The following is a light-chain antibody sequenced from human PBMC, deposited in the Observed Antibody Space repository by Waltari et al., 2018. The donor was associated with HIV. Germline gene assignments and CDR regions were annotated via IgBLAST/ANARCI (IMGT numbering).Light chain of an antibody. V-gene: IGLV3-21*01. J-gene: IGLJ3*02. CDR2: DNV. CDR1: NIGNKG. Sequence: YVLTQPPSVSVAPGEMARLPCGGNNIGNKGVHWYQPKSCQAPLLVIFDNVDRPSRITERFSGSISWFTATLAISRVEPGDEAVYYCQVWDRPSDQWVFGGGTTLIV. CDR3: QVWDRPSDQWV.